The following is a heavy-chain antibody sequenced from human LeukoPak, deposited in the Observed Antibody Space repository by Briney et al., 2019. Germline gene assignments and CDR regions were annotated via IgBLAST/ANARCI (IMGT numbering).Heavy chain of an antibody. CDR2: FSATDGSA. Sequence: GGSLRLSCAAPGFTFSSYAMTWVRQAPGKGLKWVSAFSATDGSAQYAESVEGRFTISRDNSKNTLFLQMNSLGAEDTAVYYCARAKIAAAGTGAFDVWGQGTLVTVSS. CDR3: ARAKIAAAGTGAFDV. CDR1: GFTFSSYA. J-gene: IGHJ3*01. V-gene: IGHV3-23*01. D-gene: IGHD6-13*01.